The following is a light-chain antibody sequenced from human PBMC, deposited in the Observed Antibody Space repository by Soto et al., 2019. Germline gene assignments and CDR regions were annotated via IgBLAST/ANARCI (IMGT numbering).Light chain of an antibody. CDR2: KAS. CDR1: QSISSM. CDR3: QHYNSYSP. J-gene: IGKJ4*02. V-gene: IGKV1-5*03. Sequence: DIKMTQSPSTLSASVGDRVTITCRASQSISSMLAWYQQKPGKAPKLLIYKASNLEGGVPSRFSGSGSGTEFTLTISSLQPDDFATYYCQHYNSYSPFGGGTKVEIK.